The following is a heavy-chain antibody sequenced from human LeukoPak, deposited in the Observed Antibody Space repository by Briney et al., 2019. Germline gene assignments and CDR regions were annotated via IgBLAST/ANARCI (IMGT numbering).Heavy chain of an antibody. CDR2: INPNSGGT. V-gene: IGHV1-2*02. CDR3: ASVKKQWLAWQPDDY. CDR1: GYTFTGYY. J-gene: IGHJ4*02. Sequence: ASVKVSCKASGYTFTGYYMHWVRQAPGQGLEWMGWINPNSGGTNYAQKFQGRVTMTRDTSISTAYMELSRLRSDDTAVYYCASVKKQWLAWQPDDYWGQGTLVTVSS. D-gene: IGHD6-19*01.